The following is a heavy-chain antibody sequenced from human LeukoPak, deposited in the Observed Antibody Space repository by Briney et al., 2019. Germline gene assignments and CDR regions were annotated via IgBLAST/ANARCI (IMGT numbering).Heavy chain of an antibody. D-gene: IGHD6-13*01. CDR3: TREAAAGIDY. CDR1: GFTFSTYW. V-gene: IGHV3-7*01. CDR2: IKQDGSEK. J-gene: IGHJ4*02. Sequence: GGSLRLSCAASGFTFSTYWMSWVRQAPGKGLEWVANIKQDGSEKYYLDSVKGRFTISRDNAKNSLYLQMNSLRAEDTAVYFCTREAAAGIDYWRQGTLVTVPS.